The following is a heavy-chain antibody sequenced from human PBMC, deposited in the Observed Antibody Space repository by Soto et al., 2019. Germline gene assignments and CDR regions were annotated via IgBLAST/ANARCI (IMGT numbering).Heavy chain of an antibody. D-gene: IGHD6-6*01. Sequence: ASVKVSCKASGYTFTSYDINWVRQATGQGLEWMGWMNPNSGNTGYAQKFQGRVTMTRNTSISTAYMELSSLRSEDTAVYYCARVGDSSSWLTVGSFDPWGQGTLVTVSS. CDR1: GYTFTSYD. CDR2: MNPNSGNT. CDR3: ARVGDSSSWLTVGSFDP. V-gene: IGHV1-8*01. J-gene: IGHJ5*02.